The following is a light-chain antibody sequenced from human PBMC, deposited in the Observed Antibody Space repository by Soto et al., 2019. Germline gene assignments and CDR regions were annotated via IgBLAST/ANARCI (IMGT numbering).Light chain of an antibody. J-gene: IGKJ1*01. CDR1: QSVSSN. V-gene: IGKV3-15*01. CDR3: QQYNNWPRT. Sequence: IVMTQSPATLSVSPGERATLSCRASQSVSSNLAWYQQKPGQAPRLLIYSASTRATGIPARFSGSGSGTEFTLTISSLQSEDFAVYFCQQYNNWPRTFGQGTKVGIK. CDR2: SAS.